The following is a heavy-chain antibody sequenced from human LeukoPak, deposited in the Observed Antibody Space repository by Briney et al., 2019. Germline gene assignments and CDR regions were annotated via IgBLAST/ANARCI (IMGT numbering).Heavy chain of an antibody. V-gene: IGHV4-30-2*01. CDR3: ARVGIAAAGKGRNYLTYYFDY. CDR1: GGSISSGGYS. CDR2: IYHSGST. J-gene: IGHJ4*02. Sequence: SETLSLTCTVSGGSISSGGYSWSWIRQPPGKGLEWIGYIYHSGSTYYNPSLKSRVTISVDRSKNQFSLKLSSVTAADTAVYYCARVGIAAAGKGRNYLTYYFDYWGQETLVTVSS. D-gene: IGHD6-13*01.